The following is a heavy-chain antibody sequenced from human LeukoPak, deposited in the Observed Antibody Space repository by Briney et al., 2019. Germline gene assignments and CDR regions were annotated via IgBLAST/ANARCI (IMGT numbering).Heavy chain of an antibody. CDR1: GGSMSSGGYS. V-gene: IGHV4-30-4*07. D-gene: IGHD7-27*01. Sequence: PSQTLSLTCVVSGGSMSSGGYSWSWIRQPPGKGLEWIGYIYYSGTTYYNPSLKSRVTISADPSQNQFSLKLSSVTAADTAVYYCASRKLGNDYWGQGTLVTVSS. CDR2: IYYSGTT. J-gene: IGHJ4*02. CDR3: ASRKLGNDY.